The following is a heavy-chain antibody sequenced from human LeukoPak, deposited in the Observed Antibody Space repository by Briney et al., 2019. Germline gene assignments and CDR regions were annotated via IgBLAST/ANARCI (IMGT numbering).Heavy chain of an antibody. CDR3: AREGYYGSGSYKALDI. J-gene: IGHJ3*02. V-gene: IGHV4-59*01. CDR2: IYYSGST. D-gene: IGHD3-10*01. CDR1: VRPISSYY. Sequence: SETLALLCAFSVRPISSYYRSWLRQPPGKGLEWIGYIYYSGSTNYNPSLKSRVTISVDTTKNQFSLELSSVTAADTAVYYCAREGYYGSGSYKALDICGQGTMVTVSS.